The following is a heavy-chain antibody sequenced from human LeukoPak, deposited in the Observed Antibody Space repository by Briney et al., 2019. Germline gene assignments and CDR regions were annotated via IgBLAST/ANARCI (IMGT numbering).Heavy chain of an antibody. CDR2: MNPNSGNT. CDR1: GYTFSSYD. J-gene: IGHJ6*02. CDR3: ARGRGTTRYYYYYYGMDV. D-gene: IGHD1-1*01. Sequence: ASVKVSCKASGYTFSSYDINWVRQATGQGLEWMGWMNPNSGNTGYAQKFQGRVTTTRNTSISTAYMELSSLRSEDTAIYYCARGRGTTRYYYYYYGMDVWGQGTTVTVSS. V-gene: IGHV1-8*01.